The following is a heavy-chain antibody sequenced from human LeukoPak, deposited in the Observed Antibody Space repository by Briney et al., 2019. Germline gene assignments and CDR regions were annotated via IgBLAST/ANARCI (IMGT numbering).Heavy chain of an antibody. Sequence: GGSLRLSCVASGLTFNSHSMSWVRQAPGMGLEWVSVVSTDGDVTFYADSVKGRFTISRDNSKNTLFLQMNSLRAEDTAVYYCAKLSLSGRSQSADYWGQGTLVTVSS. V-gene: IGHV3-23*01. CDR2: VSTDGDVT. CDR1: GLTFNSHS. J-gene: IGHJ4*02. D-gene: IGHD3-10*01. CDR3: AKLSLSGRSQSADY.